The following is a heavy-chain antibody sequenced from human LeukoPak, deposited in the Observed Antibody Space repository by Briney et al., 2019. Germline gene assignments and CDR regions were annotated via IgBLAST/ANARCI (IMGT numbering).Heavy chain of an antibody. V-gene: IGHV1-2*02. D-gene: IGHD5-18*01. Sequence: GASVKVSCKAFGYTFTGYYMHWVRQAPGQGLEWMGWINPKSGGTNYAQKFQGKVTMTRDTSISTAYMELSRLRSDDTAVYYCSSIPGGYTYGDDAFDIWGQGTMVTVSS. CDR1: GYTFTGYY. CDR2: INPKSGGT. CDR3: SSIPGGYTYGDDAFDI. J-gene: IGHJ3*02.